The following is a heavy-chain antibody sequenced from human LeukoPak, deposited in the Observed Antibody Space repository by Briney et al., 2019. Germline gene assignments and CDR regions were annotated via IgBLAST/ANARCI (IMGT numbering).Heavy chain of an antibody. Sequence: ASVKVSCKASGYTFTSYYMHWVRQAPGQGLEWMGIINPSGGSTSYAQKFQGRVTMTRDTSTSTVYMELSSLRSEDTAVYYCARVAWEGSYCGGDCYPFDYWGQGTLVTVSS. CDR3: ARVAWEGSYCGGDCYPFDY. D-gene: IGHD2-21*02. CDR1: GYTFTSYY. J-gene: IGHJ4*02. V-gene: IGHV1-46*01. CDR2: INPSGGST.